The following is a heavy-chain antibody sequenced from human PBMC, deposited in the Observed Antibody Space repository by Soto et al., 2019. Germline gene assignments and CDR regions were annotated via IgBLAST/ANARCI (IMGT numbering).Heavy chain of an antibody. J-gene: IGHJ3*02. Sequence: GESLKISCKGSGYSFTSYWIGWVRQMPGKGLEWMGIIYPGDSDTRYSPSFQGQVTISADKSISTAYLQWSSLKASDTAMYYCATLPGYGDASDAFDIWGQGTMVTVS. CDR2: IYPGDSDT. V-gene: IGHV5-51*01. CDR3: ATLPGYGDASDAFDI. D-gene: IGHD4-17*01. CDR1: GYSFTSYW.